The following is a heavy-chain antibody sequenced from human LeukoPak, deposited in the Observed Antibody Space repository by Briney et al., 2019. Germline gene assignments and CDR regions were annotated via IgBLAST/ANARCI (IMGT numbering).Heavy chain of an antibody. D-gene: IGHD3-16*01. V-gene: IGHV4-59*01. Sequence: SETLSLTCTVSGGYINTYYWNWIRQPPGKGPEWIGYIRSSGSTNYNPSLKSRVTISMDTSKNQFSLQLSSVTAADTAVYYCARDVTPATLWGQGTLVTVSS. CDR1: GGYINTYY. CDR2: IRSSGST. J-gene: IGHJ4*02. CDR3: ARDVTPATL.